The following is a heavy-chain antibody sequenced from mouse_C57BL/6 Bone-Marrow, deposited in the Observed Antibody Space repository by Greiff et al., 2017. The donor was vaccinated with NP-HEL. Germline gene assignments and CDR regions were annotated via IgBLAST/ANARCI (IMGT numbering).Heavy chain of an antibody. J-gene: IGHJ2*01. CDR1: GYTFTDYY. CDR3: ARKDSTMITTDYFDY. D-gene: IGHD2-4*01. CDR2: INPNNGGT. V-gene: IGHV1-26*01. Sequence: EVQLQQSGPELVKPGASVKISCKASGYTFTDYYMNWVKQSHGKSLEWIGDINPNNGGTSYNQKFKGKATLTVDKSSSTAYMELRSLTSEDSAVYYCARKDSTMITTDYFDYWGQGTTLTVSS.